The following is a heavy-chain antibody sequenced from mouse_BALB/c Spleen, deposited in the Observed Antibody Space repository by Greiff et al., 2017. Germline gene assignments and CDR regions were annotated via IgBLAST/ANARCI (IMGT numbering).Heavy chain of an antibody. V-gene: IGHV14-3*02. CDR1: GFNIKDTY. CDR3: APIYYYGSSYFDY. CDR2: IDPANGNT. J-gene: IGHJ2*01. D-gene: IGHD1-1*01. Sequence: VQLKESGAELVKPGASVKLSCTASGFNIKDTYMHWVKQRPEQGLEWIGRIDPANGNTKYDPKFQGKATITADTSSNTAYLQLSSLTSEDTAVYYCAPIYYYGSSYFDYWGQGTTLTVSS.